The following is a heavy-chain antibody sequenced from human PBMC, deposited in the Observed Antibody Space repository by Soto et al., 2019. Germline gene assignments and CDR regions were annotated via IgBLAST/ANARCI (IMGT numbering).Heavy chain of an antibody. J-gene: IGHJ4*02. V-gene: IGHV3-33*01. CDR3: ARDPRRYSGYDYGELFDY. D-gene: IGHD5-12*01. Sequence: GSRWIRKTTGKGLEWVAVIWYDGSNKYYADSVKGRFTISRDNSKNTLYLQMNSLRAEDTAVYYCARDPRRYSGYDYGELFDYWGQGTPVTVSS. CDR2: IWYDGSNK. CDR1: G.